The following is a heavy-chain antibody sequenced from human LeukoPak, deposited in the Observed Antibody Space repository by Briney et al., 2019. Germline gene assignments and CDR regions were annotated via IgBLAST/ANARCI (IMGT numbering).Heavy chain of an antibody. CDR2: IYYSGST. Sequence: TSETLSLTCTVSGGSISSYYWSWIRQPPGKGLEWIGYIYYSGSTNYNPSLKSRVTISVDRSKNQFSLKLSSVTAADTAVYYCARVVSGYSYGLVDYWGQGTLVTVSS. D-gene: IGHD5-18*01. J-gene: IGHJ4*02. CDR1: GGSISSYY. CDR3: ARVVSGYSYGLVDY. V-gene: IGHV4-59*01.